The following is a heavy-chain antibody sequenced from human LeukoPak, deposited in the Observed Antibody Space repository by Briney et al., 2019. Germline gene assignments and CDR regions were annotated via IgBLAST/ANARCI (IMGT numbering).Heavy chain of an antibody. CDR2: ISWNSGSI. V-gene: IGHV3-9*02. CDR1: GFTSDDYA. D-gene: IGHD1-26*01. J-gene: IGHJ4*02. Sequence: PGGSLRLSCAASGFTSDDYAMHWVRQAPGKGLECVSSISWNSGSIGYADSVKGRFTISRDNSKNTLYLQMNSLRAEDTAVYYCAKDFGGAGETMIVGRYYFDYWGRGNLVTVSS. CDR3: AKDFGGAGETMIVGRYYFDY.